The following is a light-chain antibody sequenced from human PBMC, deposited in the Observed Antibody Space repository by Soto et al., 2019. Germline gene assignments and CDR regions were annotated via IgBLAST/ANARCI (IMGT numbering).Light chain of an antibody. CDR3: QQYVSSVT. J-gene: IGKJ1*01. CDR2: GAS. CDR1: QSVDSSF. V-gene: IGKV3-20*01. Sequence: EIVLMQSPGSLSLSPGERATLSCRASQSVDSSFFAWYQQKPGQAPRLLIYGASNRATGIPDRFSGRGSGTDFTLTITGLEPEDFAVYYCQQYVSSVTFGQGTKVEIK.